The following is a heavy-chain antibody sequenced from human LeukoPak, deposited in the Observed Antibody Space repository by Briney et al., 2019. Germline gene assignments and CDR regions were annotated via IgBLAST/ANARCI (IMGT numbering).Heavy chain of an antibody. V-gene: IGHV4-34*01. Sequence: PSETLSLTCAVYGGSFSGYYWSWIRQPPGKGLEWIGEINHSGSTNYNASLKSRVTIVIDTSKNQISLRLTSVTATDTAMYYCARQTGSGLFTLPGGQGTLVTVSS. J-gene: IGHJ4*02. CDR2: INHSGST. CDR3: ARQTGSGLFTLP. CDR1: GGSFSGYY. D-gene: IGHD3/OR15-3a*01.